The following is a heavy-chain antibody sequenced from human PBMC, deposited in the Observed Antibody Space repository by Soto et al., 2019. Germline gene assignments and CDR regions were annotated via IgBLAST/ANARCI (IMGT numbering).Heavy chain of an antibody. J-gene: IGHJ5*02. CDR3: TRTQSGYDLDWFDP. CDR1: GFTFGDYA. D-gene: IGHD5-12*01. CDR2: IRSKAFGGTR. Sequence: GSLRLSCTASGFTFGDYAMSWFRQAPGKGLEWVGFIRSKAFGGTREYAASMKGRFTISRDDSKSIAHLQMNSLETEDTAVYYCTRTQSGYDLDWFDPWGQGTLVTVS. V-gene: IGHV3-49*03.